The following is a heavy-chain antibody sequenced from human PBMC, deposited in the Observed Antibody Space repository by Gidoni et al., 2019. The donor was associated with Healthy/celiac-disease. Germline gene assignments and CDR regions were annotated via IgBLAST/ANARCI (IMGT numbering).Heavy chain of an antibody. CDR1: GFTFSNAW. J-gene: IGHJ5*02. V-gene: IGHV3-15*01. Sequence: EVQLVESGGGLVKPGGSLGLSCAASGFTFSNAWLSWVRQAPGKGLEWVGRINSKTDGGTTDYAAPVKGRFTISRDDSKNTLYLQMNSLKTEDTAVYYCTTGPLFAVVPAASAFDPWGQGTLVTVSS. D-gene: IGHD2-2*01. CDR2: INSKTDGGTT. CDR3: TTGPLFAVVPAASAFDP.